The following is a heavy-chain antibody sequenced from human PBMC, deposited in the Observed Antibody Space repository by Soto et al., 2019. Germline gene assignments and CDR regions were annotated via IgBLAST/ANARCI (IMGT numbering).Heavy chain of an antibody. J-gene: IGHJ6*03. CDR2: ISGSGGST. Sequence: GGSLRLSCAASGFTFSSYAMSWVRQAPGKGLEWVSAISGSGGSTYYADSVKGRFTISRDNSKNTLYLQMNSLRAEDTAVYYCAKAIKQHCYYYYMDVWGKGTTVTVSS. V-gene: IGHV3-23*01. CDR1: GFTFSSYA. CDR3: AKAIKQHCYYYYMDV. D-gene: IGHD5-12*01.